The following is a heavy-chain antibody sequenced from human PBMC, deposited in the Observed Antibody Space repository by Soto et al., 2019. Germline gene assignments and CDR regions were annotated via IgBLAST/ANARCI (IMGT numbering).Heavy chain of an antibody. Sequence: GASVKVSCKASGYSINSYDMNWVRQATGQGLEWMGWMNPKSGNTGFAEKFRGRVKMTWNTSPGTVYPEISSRRPEDTAVYYCARGLIDSGGNCFDSWGQGTQVTVSS. CDR3: ARGLIDSGGNCFDS. J-gene: IGHJ4*02. CDR1: GYSINSYD. D-gene: IGHD4-17*01. CDR2: MNPKSGNT. V-gene: IGHV1-8*01.